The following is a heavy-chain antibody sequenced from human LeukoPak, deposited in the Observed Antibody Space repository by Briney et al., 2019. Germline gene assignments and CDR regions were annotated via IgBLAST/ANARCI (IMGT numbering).Heavy chain of an antibody. CDR3: ARDSYTGNYFEDTFDI. V-gene: IGHV4-59*01. CDR2: ISYSGNT. Sequence: SETLSLXCTVSGGSINNYYWSWIRQPPGKGLEWIGHISYSGNTNYNSSLRSRVTISVDASNNQFSLRLSSVTAADTAVYYCARDSYTGNYFEDTFDIWGQGTMVTVSS. D-gene: IGHD1-26*01. J-gene: IGHJ3*02. CDR1: GGSINNYY.